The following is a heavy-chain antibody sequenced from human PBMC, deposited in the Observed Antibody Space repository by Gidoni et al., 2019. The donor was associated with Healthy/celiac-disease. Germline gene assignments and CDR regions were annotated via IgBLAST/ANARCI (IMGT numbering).Heavy chain of an antibody. CDR3: ARNRLASGVDTSTSYYYYGMDV. Sequence: QVTLKESGPVLVKPTETLTLTCTVSGFSLSNARMGVSWLRQPPGKALEWLAHIFSNDEKSYSTSLKSRLTISKDTSKSQVVLTMTNMDPVDTATYYCARNRLASGVDTSTSYYYYGMDVWGQGTTVTVSS. J-gene: IGHJ6*02. CDR2: IFSNDEK. D-gene: IGHD1-26*01. V-gene: IGHV2-26*01. CDR1: GFSLSNARMG.